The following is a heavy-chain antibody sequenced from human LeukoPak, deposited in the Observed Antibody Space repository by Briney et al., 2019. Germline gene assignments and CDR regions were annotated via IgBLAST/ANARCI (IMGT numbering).Heavy chain of an antibody. D-gene: IGHD6-19*01. J-gene: IGHJ4*02. Sequence: SETLSLTCTVPGDSISSYYWSWIRQPPGKGLEWIGYISYSGSTNYNPSLKSRVTISLDTSKNQFSLKLSSVTAADTAVYYCAREYSSGLDYWGQGTLVTVSS. CDR2: ISYSGST. CDR1: GDSISSYY. CDR3: AREYSSGLDY. V-gene: IGHV4-59*01.